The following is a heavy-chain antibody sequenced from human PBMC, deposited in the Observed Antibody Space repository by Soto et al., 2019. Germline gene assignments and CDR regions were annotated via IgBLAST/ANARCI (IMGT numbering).Heavy chain of an antibody. V-gene: IGHV4-31*03. J-gene: IGHJ6*02. CDR1: GGSISSGGYY. Sequence: PSETLSLTCTVSGGSISSGGYYWSWIRQHPGKGLEWIGYIYYSGSTYYSPSLKSRVTISVDTSKNQFSLKLSSVTAADTAVYYCARDYYDSKGSFYYYGMDVWGQGTTVTVSS. CDR2: IYYSGST. D-gene: IGHD3-22*01. CDR3: ARDYYDSKGSFYYYGMDV.